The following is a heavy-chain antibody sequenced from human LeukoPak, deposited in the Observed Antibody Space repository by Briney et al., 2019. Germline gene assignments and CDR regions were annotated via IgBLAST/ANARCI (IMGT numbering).Heavy chain of an antibody. CDR3: ARASRYYDSSGYYIPGWFDP. V-gene: IGHV1-8*01. Sequence: ASVKVSCXASGYTFTSYDINWVRQATGQGLEWMGWMNPNSGNTGYAQKFQGRVTMTRNTSISTAYMELSSLRSEDTAVYYCARASRYYDSSGYYIPGWFDPWGQRTLVTVSS. J-gene: IGHJ5*02. CDR1: GYTFTSYD. CDR2: MNPNSGNT. D-gene: IGHD3-22*01.